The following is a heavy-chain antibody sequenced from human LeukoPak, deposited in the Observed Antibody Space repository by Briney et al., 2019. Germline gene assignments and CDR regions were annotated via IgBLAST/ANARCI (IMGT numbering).Heavy chain of an antibody. CDR2: ISSSSSYI. J-gene: IGHJ4*02. D-gene: IGHD3-22*01. Sequence: GGSLRLSCAASGFTFSSYSMYWVRQAPGKGLEWVSSISSSSSYIYYADSVKGRFTISRDNAKNSLYLQMNSLRAEDTAVYYCARDEGSGYYGYWGQGTLVTVSS. CDR1: GFTFSSYS. CDR3: ARDEGSGYYGY. V-gene: IGHV3-21*01.